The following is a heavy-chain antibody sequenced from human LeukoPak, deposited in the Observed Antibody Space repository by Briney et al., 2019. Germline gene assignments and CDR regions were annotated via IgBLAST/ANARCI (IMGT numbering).Heavy chain of an antibody. CDR2: IYYSGST. Sequence: PSETLSLTCTVSGGSISSGDYYWSWIRQPPGKGLEWIGYIYYSGSTYYNPSLKSRVTISVDTSKNQFSLKLSSVTAADTAVYYCARSPTAHYYGSGSYYLDYWGQGTLVTVSS. CDR1: GGSISSGDYY. CDR3: ARSPTAHYYGSGSYYLDY. D-gene: IGHD3-10*01. V-gene: IGHV4-30-4*01. J-gene: IGHJ4*02.